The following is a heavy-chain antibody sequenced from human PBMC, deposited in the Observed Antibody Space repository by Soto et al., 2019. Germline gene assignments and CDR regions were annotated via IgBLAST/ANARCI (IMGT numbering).Heavy chain of an antibody. CDR2: ISYDGSNK. CDR3: AKDQYGDYYYGMDV. D-gene: IGHD4-17*01. CDR1: GFTFSSYG. V-gene: IGHV3-30*18. Sequence: QVPLVESGGGVVQPGRSLRLSCAASGFTFSSYGMHWVRQAPGKGLEWVAVISYDGSNKYYADSVKGRFTISRDNSKNTLYLQMNSLRAEDTAVYYCAKDQYGDYYYGMDVWGQGTTVTVSS. J-gene: IGHJ6*02.